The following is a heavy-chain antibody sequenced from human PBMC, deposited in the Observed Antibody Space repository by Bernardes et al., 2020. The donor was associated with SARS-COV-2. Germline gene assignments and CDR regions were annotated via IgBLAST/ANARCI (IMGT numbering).Heavy chain of an antibody. Sequence: SLRLSCAVSGLTIGDYYMSWIRQAPGMGLEWLSYITTSGYTNYADSVRGRFTISRDNAKNSLNLQMNSLRAEDTAVYYCAIEGASNVFDMWGQGTMVTVSS. J-gene: IGHJ3*02. CDR3: AIEGASNVFDM. CDR1: GLTIGDYY. CDR2: ITTSGYT. V-gene: IGHV3-11*06. D-gene: IGHD6-6*01.